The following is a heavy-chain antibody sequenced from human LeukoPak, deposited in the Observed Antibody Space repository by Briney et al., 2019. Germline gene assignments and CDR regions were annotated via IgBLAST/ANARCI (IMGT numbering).Heavy chain of an antibody. D-gene: IGHD3-22*01. CDR1: GFTVSSNY. CDR2: IYSGGST. J-gene: IGHJ4*02. Sequence: GGSLRLSCAASGFTVSSNYMGWVRQAPGKGLEWVSVIYSGGSTYYADSVKGRFTISRDNSKNTLYLQMNSLRAEDTAVYYCAKLPTMIVVVNYFDYWGQGTLVTVSS. CDR3: AKLPTMIVVVNYFDY. V-gene: IGHV3-66*04.